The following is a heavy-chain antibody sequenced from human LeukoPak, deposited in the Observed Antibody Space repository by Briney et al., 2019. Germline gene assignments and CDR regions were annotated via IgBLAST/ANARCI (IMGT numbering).Heavy chain of an antibody. D-gene: IGHD3-9*01. J-gene: IGHJ4*02. V-gene: IGHV1-69*01. CDR3: ARVEGHYDILTGYQGKYYFDY. Sequence: GSSVNVSCKASGGIFSSYAISWVRQAPGKGLEGMGGIIPFFGTANYAQKFQGRFTITADESTSTAYMELSSLRSEDTAVYYCARVEGHYDILTGYQGKYYFDYWGQGTLVTVSS. CDR2: IIPFFGTA. CDR1: GGIFSSYA.